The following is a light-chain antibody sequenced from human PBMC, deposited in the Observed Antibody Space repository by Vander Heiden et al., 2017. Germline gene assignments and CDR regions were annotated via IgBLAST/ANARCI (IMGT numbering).Light chain of an antibody. V-gene: IGKV1-6*01. CDR1: QGIGID. J-gene: IGKJ4*01. Sequence: AIQMTQSPSSLSASVGDRVTITCRASQGIGIDLGWYQQKPGKAPRLLIYDATTLESGVPSRFSGSGSDTDFTLTISSLQPEDFATYYCRQDYNYRLSFGGGTKVEI. CDR2: DAT. CDR3: RQDYNYRLS.